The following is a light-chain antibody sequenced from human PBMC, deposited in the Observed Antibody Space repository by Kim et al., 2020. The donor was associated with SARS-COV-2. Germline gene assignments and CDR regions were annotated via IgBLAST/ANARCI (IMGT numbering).Light chain of an antibody. CDR1: QSVGTY. J-gene: IGKJ4*01. V-gene: IGKV3-11*01. CDR3: QQRYNWPLT. CDR2: DAS. Sequence: LSTGERATVSCRASQSVGTYLAWYQQKPGQAPRLLIYDASNRATGIPARITGSGSGTDFTLTITSLAPEDFAVYYCQQRYNWPLTFGGGTKVEIK.